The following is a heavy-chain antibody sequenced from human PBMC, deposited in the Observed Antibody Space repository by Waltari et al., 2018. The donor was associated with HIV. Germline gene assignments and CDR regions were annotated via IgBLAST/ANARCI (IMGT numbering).Heavy chain of an antibody. CDR1: GASISSGGYY. V-gene: IGHV4-31*03. J-gene: IGHJ4*02. CDR3: ARRRDYDNSGHYYYFDY. CDR2: IYYSGST. Sequence: QVQLQESGPGLVTPSQTLSVTCTVSGASISSGGYYWSWIRQHPRKGLEWIGYIYYSGSTYYNPSLKSRVTISVDTSKNQFSLKMTSVTAADTAVYYCARRRDYDNSGHYYYFDYWGQGALVTVSS. D-gene: IGHD3-22*01.